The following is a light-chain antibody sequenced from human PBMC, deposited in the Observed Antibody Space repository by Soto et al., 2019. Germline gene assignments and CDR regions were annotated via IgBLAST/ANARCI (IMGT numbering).Light chain of an antibody. Sequence: QSALTQPPSASGSPGQSVTISCTGTSSDVGDYNFVSWYQQHPGKAPKLMIYEVTKRTSGVPDRFSGSKSGNTASLTVSGLTAEDEADYYCSSYAGSNNRYVFGTGTKLTVL. CDR1: SSDVGDYNF. CDR2: EVT. V-gene: IGLV2-8*01. J-gene: IGLJ1*01. CDR3: SSYAGSNNRYV.